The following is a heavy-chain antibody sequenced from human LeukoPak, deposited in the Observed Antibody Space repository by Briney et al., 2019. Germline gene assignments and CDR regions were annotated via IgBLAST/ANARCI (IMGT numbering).Heavy chain of an antibody. D-gene: IGHD2-15*01. Sequence: ASVKVSCKASGYTFTSYDINWVRQAAGQGLEGMGWMNPNSGNTGYAQKFQGRVTMTRTTSISTAYMELSSLRSEDTAVYYCARVRASKYCSGGSCHYYYYGMDVWGQGTTVTVSS. CDR1: GYTFTSYD. CDR2: MNPNSGNT. J-gene: IGHJ6*02. CDR3: ARVRASKYCSGGSCHYYYYGMDV. V-gene: IGHV1-8*01.